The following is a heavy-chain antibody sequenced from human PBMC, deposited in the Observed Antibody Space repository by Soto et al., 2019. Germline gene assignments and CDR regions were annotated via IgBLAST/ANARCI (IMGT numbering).Heavy chain of an antibody. V-gene: IGHV3-73*01. CDR2: IRSKANSYAT. J-gene: IGHJ4*02. CDR1: GFTFSGSA. CDR3: TRRERGAPKGGVAGTLVDY. D-gene: IGHD6-19*01. Sequence: EVQLVESGGGLVQPGGSLKLSCAASGFTFSGSAMHWVRQASGKGLEWVGRIRSKANSYATAYAASVKGRFTISRDDSKNTAYLQMNSLKTEDTAVYYCTRRERGAPKGGVAGTLVDYWGQGTLVTVSS.